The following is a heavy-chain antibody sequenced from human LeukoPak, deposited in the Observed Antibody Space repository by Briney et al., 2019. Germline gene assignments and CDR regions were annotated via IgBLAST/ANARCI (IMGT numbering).Heavy chain of an antibody. CDR3: ARDIARDFWSGYYDY. Sequence: ASVKVSCKASGYTFTSYGSSWVRQAPGQGLEGMGWISAYNGNTNYAQKLQGRVTMTTDTSTSTAYMELRSLRSDDTAVYYCARDIARDFWSGYYDYWGQGTLVTVSS. J-gene: IGHJ4*02. CDR1: GYTFTSYG. D-gene: IGHD3-3*01. V-gene: IGHV1-18*01. CDR2: ISAYNGNT.